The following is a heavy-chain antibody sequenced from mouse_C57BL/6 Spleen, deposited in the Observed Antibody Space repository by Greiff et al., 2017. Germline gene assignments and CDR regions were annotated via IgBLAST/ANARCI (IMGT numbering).Heavy chain of an antibody. J-gene: IGHJ2*01. CDR2: IYPRSGNT. V-gene: IGHV1-81*01. CDR1: GYTFTSYG. D-gene: IGHD2-5*01. CDR3: ASRESNYGGSYYFGY. Sequence: VQLQQSGAELARPGASVKLSCKASGYTFTSYGISWVKQRTGQGLEWIGEIYPRSGNTYYNEKFKGKATLTADKSSSTAYMELRSLTSEDSAVYFCASRESNYGGSYYFGYWGKGTTLTVSS.